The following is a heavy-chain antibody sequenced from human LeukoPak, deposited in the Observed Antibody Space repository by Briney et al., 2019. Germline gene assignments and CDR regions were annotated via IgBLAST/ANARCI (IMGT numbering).Heavy chain of an antibody. D-gene: IGHD2-21*01. CDR3: ARDIVVVRTFDI. Sequence: PSETLSLTCTVSGGSISSGSYYWSWIRQPAGKGLEWTGRIYTSGSTNYNPSLKSRVTISVDTSKNQFSLKLSTVTAADTAVYYCARDIVVVRTFDIWGQGTMVTVSS. J-gene: IGHJ3*02. CDR1: GGSISSGSYY. V-gene: IGHV4-61*02. CDR2: IYTSGST.